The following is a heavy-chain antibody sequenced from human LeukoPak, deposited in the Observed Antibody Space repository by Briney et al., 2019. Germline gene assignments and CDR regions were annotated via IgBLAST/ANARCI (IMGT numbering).Heavy chain of an antibody. D-gene: IGHD3-10*02. V-gene: IGHV3-23*01. CDR2: ISGSGGRT. Sequence: GGSLRLSCAASGFTFSSYSMNWVRQAPGKGLEWVSNISGSGGRTYYADSVKGRFTISRDNSKNTLFLQMNSLRADDTAVYYCAELGITMIGGVWGKGTTVTISS. CDR3: AELGITMIGGV. CDR1: GFTFSSYS. J-gene: IGHJ6*04.